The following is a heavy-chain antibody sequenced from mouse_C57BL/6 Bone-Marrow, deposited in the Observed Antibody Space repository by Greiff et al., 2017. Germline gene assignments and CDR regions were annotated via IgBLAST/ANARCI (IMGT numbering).Heavy chain of an antibody. Sequence: VQLQQSGPVLVKPGASVKMSCKASGYTFTDYYMNWVKQSHGKSLEWIGVINPYNGGTSYNQKFKGKATLTVDKSSSTAYMELNSLTSEDSAVYYCARLGPYYDYDGYFDVWGTGTTVTVSS. CDR3: ARLGPYYDYDGYFDV. D-gene: IGHD2-4*01. V-gene: IGHV1-19*01. CDR2: INPYNGGT. CDR1: GYTFTDYY. J-gene: IGHJ1*03.